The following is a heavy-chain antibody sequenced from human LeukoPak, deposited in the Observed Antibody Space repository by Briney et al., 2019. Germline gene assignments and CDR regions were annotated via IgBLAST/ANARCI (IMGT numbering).Heavy chain of an antibody. D-gene: IGHD3-9*01. CDR1: GDSVSRNIGA. Sequence: SQTLSLTCAISGDSVSRNIGAWNWIRQSPSRGLEWLGRIYYSSKWYSDYAVSVQRRISIIPDTSKNQFTLQLNFVTPEDTAVYYCVRQRDWSTTFDVWGQGTLVTVSS. V-gene: IGHV6-1*01. J-gene: IGHJ4*02. CDR3: VRQRDWSTTFDV. CDR2: IYYSSKWYS.